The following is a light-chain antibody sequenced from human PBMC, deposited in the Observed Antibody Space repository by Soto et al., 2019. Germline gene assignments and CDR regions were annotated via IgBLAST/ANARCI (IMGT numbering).Light chain of an antibody. CDR1: QTISSW. CDR3: QQYNTYPWT. V-gene: IGKV1-5*03. Sequence: DIQMTQSPSTGSVSVGDRFTSTWPASQTISSWLAWYQQKPGKAPKLLIYKASTLKSGVPSRFSGSGSGTEFTLTISSLQPDDFATYYCQQYNTYPWTFGQGTKVDIK. J-gene: IGKJ1*01. CDR2: KAS.